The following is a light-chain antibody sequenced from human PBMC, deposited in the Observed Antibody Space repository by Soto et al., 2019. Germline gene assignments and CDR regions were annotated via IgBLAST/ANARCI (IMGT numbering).Light chain of an antibody. Sequence: DIQMTQSPSTLSGPVGDRVTITCRASQTISSWLAWYQQKPGKAPRLLIYKASTLKSGVTSRFSGSGSGTEFSLTIRNLQPDDCATYYCQQYENYWTFGQGTKVDIK. CDR1: QTISSW. J-gene: IGKJ1*01. CDR3: QQYENYWT. CDR2: KAS. V-gene: IGKV1-5*03.